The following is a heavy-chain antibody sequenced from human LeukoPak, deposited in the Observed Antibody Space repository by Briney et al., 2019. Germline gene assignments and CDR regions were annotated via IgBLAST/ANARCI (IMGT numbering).Heavy chain of an antibody. CDR1: GFTFSSHA. J-gene: IGHJ4*02. CDR3: AKDRYYYDSSGLPPDY. D-gene: IGHD3-22*01. CDR2: INGSGGTT. Sequence: PGGSLRLSCAASGFTFSSHAMNWVRQSPGKGLEWVSAINGSGGTTYYADSVKGRFTISRDNSKNTLYLQMNSLRAEDTAVYYCAKDRYYYDSSGLPPDYWGQGTLVTVSS. V-gene: IGHV3-23*01.